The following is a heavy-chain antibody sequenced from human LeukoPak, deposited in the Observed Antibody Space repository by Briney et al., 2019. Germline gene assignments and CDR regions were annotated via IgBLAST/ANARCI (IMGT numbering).Heavy chain of an antibody. CDR1: GFIFSDYY. J-gene: IGHJ6*03. D-gene: IGHD2-15*01. CDR3: ARDRGGGHMDV. Sequence: GGSLRLSCAASGFIFSDYYMTWIRQAPGKGLEWVSYITNIDSTKKYADSVKGRFTISRENAKNSLYLQMNSLRAGDTAVYYCARDRGGGHMDVWGKGTTVTISS. V-gene: IGHV3-11*04. CDR2: ITNIDSTK.